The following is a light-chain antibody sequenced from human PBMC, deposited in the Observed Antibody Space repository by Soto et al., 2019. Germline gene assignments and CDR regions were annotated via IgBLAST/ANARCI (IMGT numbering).Light chain of an antibody. CDR1: QSVGSDF. V-gene: IGKV3-20*01. CDR3: QQYGSSPKT. CDR2: GAS. Sequence: IVLTQSPCSLSFSPLERATLSCSASQSVGSDFLAWYQQRPGQPPRILIFGASGRATGIPDRFSGSGSGTDFTLTISRLEPEDFAVYYCQQYGSSPKTFGQGTKV. J-gene: IGKJ1*01.